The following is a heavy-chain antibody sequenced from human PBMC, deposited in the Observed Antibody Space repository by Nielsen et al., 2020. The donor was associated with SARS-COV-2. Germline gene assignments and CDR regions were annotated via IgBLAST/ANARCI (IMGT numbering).Heavy chain of an antibody. V-gene: IGHV1-46*01. CDR2: IIPIFRTT. Sequence: VRQMPGKGLEWMGHIIPIFRTTNYAPKFQGRVTMTRDTSTSTVYMELSSLRSEDTAVYYCARDPRWGTAMVSYYYYGMDVWGQGTTVTVSS. CDR3: ARDPRWGTAMVSYYYYGMDV. D-gene: IGHD5-18*01. J-gene: IGHJ6*02.